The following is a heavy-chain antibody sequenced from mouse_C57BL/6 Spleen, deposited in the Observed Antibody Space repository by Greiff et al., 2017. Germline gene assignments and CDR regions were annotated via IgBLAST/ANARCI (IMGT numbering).Heavy chain of an antibody. CDR3: TRRGLRDYFDY. J-gene: IGHJ2*01. CDR1: GFTFSDAW. CDR2: IRNKANNHAT. D-gene: IGHD2-2*01. Sequence: EVKLQESGGGLVQPGGSMKLSCAASGFTFSDAWMDWVRQSPEKGLEWVAEIRNKANNHATYYAESVKGRFTISRDDSKSSVYLQMNSLRAEDTGIYYCTRRGLRDYFDYWGQGTTLTVSS. V-gene: IGHV6-6*01.